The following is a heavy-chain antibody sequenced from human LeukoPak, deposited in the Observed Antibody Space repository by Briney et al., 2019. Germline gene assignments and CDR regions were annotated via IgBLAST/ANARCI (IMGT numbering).Heavy chain of an antibody. D-gene: IGHD6-6*01. CDR2: IIPILGIA. CDR3: ASLEYSSSSAAFDI. V-gene: IGHV1-69*04. Sequence: SVKVSCKASGGTFSSYAISWVRQAPGQGLEWVGRIIPILGIANYAQKFQGRVTITADESTSTAYMELSSLRSEDTAVYYCASLEYSSSSAAFDIWGQGTMVTVSS. CDR1: GGTFSSYA. J-gene: IGHJ3*02.